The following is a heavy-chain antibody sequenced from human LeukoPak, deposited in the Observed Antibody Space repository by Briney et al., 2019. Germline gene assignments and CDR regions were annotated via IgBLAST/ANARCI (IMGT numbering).Heavy chain of an antibody. CDR1: GFTFSSYA. V-gene: IGHV3-23*01. J-gene: IGHJ4*02. Sequence: GGSLRLSCAASGFTFSSYAMSWVRQAPGKGLEWVSAISGSGGSTYYADSVEGRFTISRDNSKNTLYLQMNSLRAEDTAVYYCAKDYCSGGSCYPYYFDYWGQGTLVTVSS. CDR3: AKDYCSGGSCYPYYFDY. CDR2: ISGSGGST. D-gene: IGHD2-15*01.